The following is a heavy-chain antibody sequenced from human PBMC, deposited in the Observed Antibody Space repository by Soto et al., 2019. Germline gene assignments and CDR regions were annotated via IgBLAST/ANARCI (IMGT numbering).Heavy chain of an antibody. CDR2: TNPNSGGT. CDR3: ARGRLAGYSTSPPYYYYGMDV. D-gene: IGHD6-6*01. CDR1: GYTFTGYY. J-gene: IGHJ6*02. Sequence: GASVKVSCKASGYTFTGYYMHWVRQAPGQGLEWMGWTNPNSGGTNYAQKFQGWVTMTRDTSISTAYMELSRLRSDDTAVYYCARGRLAGYSTSPPYYYYGMDVWGQGTTVSV. V-gene: IGHV1-2*04.